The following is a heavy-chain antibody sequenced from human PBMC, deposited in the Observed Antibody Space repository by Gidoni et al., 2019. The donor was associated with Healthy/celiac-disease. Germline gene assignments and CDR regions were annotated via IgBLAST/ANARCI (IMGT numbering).Heavy chain of an antibody. CDR2: IKQDGSEK. CDR3: ARERIAVASNWFDP. Sequence: EVQLVESGGGLVQPGGSLRLSCAASGFTFSSYWMSWVRQAPGKGLEWVANIKQDGSEKYYVDSVKGRFTISRDNAKNSLYLQMNSLRAEDTAVYYCARERIAVASNWFDPWGQGTLVTVSS. CDR1: GFTFSSYW. V-gene: IGHV3-7*01. D-gene: IGHD6-19*01. J-gene: IGHJ5*02.